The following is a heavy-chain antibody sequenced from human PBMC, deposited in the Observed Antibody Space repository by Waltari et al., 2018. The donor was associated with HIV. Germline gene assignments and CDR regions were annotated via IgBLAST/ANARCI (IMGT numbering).Heavy chain of an antibody. CDR1: GGSISSGSYH. J-gene: IGHJ5*02. Sequence: QLQESGPGLVKPSQTLSLTCTVSGGSISSGSYHWSWIRQPAGKGLEWVARLYTRGSTDYNPSRKSRATISGDTSKNQFSLKLSSVTAADTAVYYCARGVVGGYDLGNNWFDPWGQGTLVTVSS. V-gene: IGHV4-61*02. CDR3: ARGVVGGYDLGNNWFDP. CDR2: LYTRGST. D-gene: IGHD5-12*01.